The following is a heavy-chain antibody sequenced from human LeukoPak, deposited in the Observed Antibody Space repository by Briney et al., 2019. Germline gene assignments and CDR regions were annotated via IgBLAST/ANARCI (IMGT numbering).Heavy chain of an antibody. CDR1: GYTFTGYY. D-gene: IGHD5-12*01. J-gene: IGHJ5*02. CDR2: ISAYNGNT. Sequence: ASVKVSCKASGYTFTGYYMHWVRQAPGQGLEWMGWISAYNGNTNYAQKLQGRVTMTTDTSTSTAYMELRSLRSDDTAVYYCARLRGYRPLGFDPWGQGTLVTVSS. CDR3: ARLRGYRPLGFDP. V-gene: IGHV1-18*04.